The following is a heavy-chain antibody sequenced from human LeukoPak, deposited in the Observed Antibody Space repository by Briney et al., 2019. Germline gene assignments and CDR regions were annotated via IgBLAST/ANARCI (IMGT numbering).Heavy chain of an antibody. CDR1: GFTVSSYE. CDR2: ISSSGNTM. V-gene: IGHV3-48*03. Sequence: GGSLRLSCAASGFTVSSYEMNWVRQAPGKGLEWVSYISSSGNTMYYADSVKGRFTISRDNAKNSLYLQMNSLRAEDTAVYYCARVGPGYSSSSHSYYMDVWGKGTTVTVSS. J-gene: IGHJ6*03. D-gene: IGHD6-6*01. CDR3: ARVGPGYSSSSHSYYMDV.